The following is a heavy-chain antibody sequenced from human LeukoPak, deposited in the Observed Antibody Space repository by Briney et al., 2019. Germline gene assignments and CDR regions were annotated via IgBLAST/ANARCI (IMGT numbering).Heavy chain of an antibody. CDR2: IIPILGIA. Sequence: SVKVSCKASGGTFSSYAISWVRQAPGQGLEWMGRIIPILGIANYAQKFQGRVTITADKSTSTAYMELSSLRSEDTAVYYCARDGYSSGWYFLDYWGQGTLVTVSS. V-gene: IGHV1-69*04. J-gene: IGHJ4*02. CDR1: GGTFSSYA. D-gene: IGHD6-19*01. CDR3: ARDGYSSGWYFLDY.